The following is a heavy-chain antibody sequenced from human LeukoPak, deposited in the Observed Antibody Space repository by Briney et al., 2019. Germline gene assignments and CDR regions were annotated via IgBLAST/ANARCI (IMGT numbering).Heavy chain of an antibody. CDR2: IYTSGST. CDR3: ARDRGMVRGLDAFDI. J-gene: IGHJ3*02. D-gene: IGHD3-10*01. Sequence: SQTLSLTCTVSGGSISSGSYYWSWIRQPAGKGLEWIGRIYTSGSTNYNPSLKSRVTISVDTSKNQFSLKLSSVTAADTAVYYCARDRGMVRGLDAFDIWGQGTMVTVSS. CDR1: GGSISSGSYY. V-gene: IGHV4-61*02.